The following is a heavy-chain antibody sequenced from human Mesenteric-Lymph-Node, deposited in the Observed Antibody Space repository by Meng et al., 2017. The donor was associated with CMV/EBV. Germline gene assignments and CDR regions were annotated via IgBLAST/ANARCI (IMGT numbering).Heavy chain of an antibody. CDR2: IYYSGST. D-gene: IGHD2-15*01. Sequence: SETLSLTCTVSGGSVSSDSYYWSWIRQPPGKGLEWVGYIYYSGSTTYNPSLKSRVTISVDTSKNQFSLKLTSVTAADAAVYYCARARYLLSVYYFDYWGQGTLVTVSS. CDR3: ARARYLLSVYYFDY. CDR1: GGSVSSDSYY. J-gene: IGHJ4*02. V-gene: IGHV4-61*01.